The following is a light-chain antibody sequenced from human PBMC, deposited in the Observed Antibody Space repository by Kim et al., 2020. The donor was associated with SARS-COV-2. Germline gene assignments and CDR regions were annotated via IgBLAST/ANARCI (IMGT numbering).Light chain of an antibody. CDR3: GTWDSSLSAYV. Sequence: GQRVTISCSGSSSNIGNNYVSWYQQLPGTAPKLLIYDNNKRPSGIPDRFSGSKSGTSATLGITGLQTGDEADYYCGTWDSSLSAYVFGTGTKVTVL. CDR1: SSNIGNNY. V-gene: IGLV1-51*01. CDR2: DNN. J-gene: IGLJ1*01.